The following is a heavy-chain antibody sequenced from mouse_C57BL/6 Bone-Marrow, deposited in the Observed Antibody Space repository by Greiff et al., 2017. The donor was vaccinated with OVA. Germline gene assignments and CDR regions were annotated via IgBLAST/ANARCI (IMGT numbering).Heavy chain of an antibody. CDR1: GYAFSSYW. CDR3: ARRGLRRLFDY. V-gene: IGHV1-80*01. D-gene: IGHD2-4*01. CDR2: IYPGDGDT. Sequence: VKLQQSGAELVKPGASVKISCKASGYAFSSYWMNWVKQRPGKGLEWIGQIYPGDGDTNYNGKFKGKATLTADKSSSTAYMPLSSLTSEDSAVYFCARRGLRRLFDYWGQGTTLTVSS. J-gene: IGHJ2*01.